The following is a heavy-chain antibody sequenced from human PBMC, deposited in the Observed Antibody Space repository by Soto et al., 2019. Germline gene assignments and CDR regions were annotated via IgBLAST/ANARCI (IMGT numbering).Heavy chain of an antibody. J-gene: IGHJ4*02. Sequence: GGSLRLSCAASGFTFSSYAMSWVRQAPGKGLEWVSAISGSGGSTYYADSVKGRFTISRDNSKNTLYLQMNSLRAEDTAAYYSAKVGVGRIAARPDFDYWGQGTLVTVSS. CDR1: GFTFSSYA. CDR2: ISGSGGST. D-gene: IGHD6-6*01. V-gene: IGHV3-23*01. CDR3: AKVGVGRIAARPDFDY.